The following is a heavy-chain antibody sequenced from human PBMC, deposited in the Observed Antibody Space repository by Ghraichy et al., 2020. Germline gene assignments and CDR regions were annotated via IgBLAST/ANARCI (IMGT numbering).Heavy chain of an antibody. Sequence: SETLSLTCTVPGASISNYYWSWIRQSPGRGLEWIGYLFYSGSTTYNPSLKSRVTISVDTSKRQLFLKLTSVTAADTAVYYCARDGDTGMPDWGQGKLVTVSS. CDR2: LFYSGST. J-gene: IGHJ4*02. D-gene: IGHD5-18*01. CDR1: GASISNYY. V-gene: IGHV4-59*01. CDR3: ARDGDTGMPD.